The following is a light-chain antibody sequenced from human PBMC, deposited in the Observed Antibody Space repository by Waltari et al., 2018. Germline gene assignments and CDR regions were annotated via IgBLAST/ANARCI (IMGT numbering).Light chain of an antibody. J-gene: IGKJ2*02. CDR1: QSVSSN. CDR3: QQYYSTLCT. CDR2: GAS. V-gene: IGKV3-15*01. Sequence: EIVMTQSPATLSVSPGERATLSCRASQSVSSNLAWYQQKPGQAPRLLIYGASTRATGIPARFSGSGSGTDFTLTISSLQAEDVAVYYCQQYYSTLCTFGQGTKLEIK.